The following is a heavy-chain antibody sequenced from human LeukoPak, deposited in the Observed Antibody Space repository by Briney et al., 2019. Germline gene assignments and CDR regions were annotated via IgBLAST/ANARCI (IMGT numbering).Heavy chain of an antibody. CDR1: GFTFSSYW. CDR3: ARANWAFDY. J-gene: IGHJ4*02. Sequence: QPGGSLRLSCAASGFTFSSYWMSWVRQAPGKGLEWVANIKKDGSGKYYVDSVRGRFTISRDNANNLLYLQMNSLRVEDTAVYYCARANWAFDYWGQGTLVTVSS. CDR2: IKKDGSGK. D-gene: IGHD1-1*01. V-gene: IGHV3-7*01.